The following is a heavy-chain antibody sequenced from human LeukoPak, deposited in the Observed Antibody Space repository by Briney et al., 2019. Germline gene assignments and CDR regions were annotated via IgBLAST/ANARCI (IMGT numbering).Heavy chain of an antibody. V-gene: IGHV4-4*07. J-gene: IGHJ6*03. CDR1: GGSISSYY. CDR3: ARILWSSEPYYYYYIDV. D-gene: IGHD6-19*01. Sequence: SETLSLTCTVSGGSISSYYWSWIRQPAGKGLEWIGRIYTSGSTNYNPSLKSRVTMSVDTSKNQFSLKLSSVTAADTAVYYCARILWSSEPYYYYYIDVWGKGTTVTVSS. CDR2: IYTSGST.